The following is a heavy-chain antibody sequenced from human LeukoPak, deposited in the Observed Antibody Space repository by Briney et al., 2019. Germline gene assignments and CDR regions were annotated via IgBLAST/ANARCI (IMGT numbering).Heavy chain of an antibody. D-gene: IGHD2-15*01. CDR1: GYTFNGYY. J-gene: IGHJ4*02. CDR3: AVGYCSGGSCYSLGY. CDR2: INPNSGGT. Sequence: GASVKVSCKASGYTFNGYYMHWVRQAPGQGLEWMGWINPNSGGTNYAQKFQGWVTMTRDTSISTAYMELSRLRSDDTAVYYCAVGYCSGGSCYSLGYWGQGTLVTVSS. V-gene: IGHV1-2*04.